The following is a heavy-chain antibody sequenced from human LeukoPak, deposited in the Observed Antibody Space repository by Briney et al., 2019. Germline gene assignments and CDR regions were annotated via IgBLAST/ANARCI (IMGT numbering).Heavy chain of an antibody. V-gene: IGHV4-59*12. CDR3: ARDPYSRYGDYDY. J-gene: IGHJ4*02. CDR2: IYYSGST. D-gene: IGHD4/OR15-4a*01. Sequence: SETLSLTCTVSGGSISSYYWSWIRQPPGKGLEWIGYIYYSGSTNYNPSLKSRVTISVDTSKNQYSLKLSSVTAADTAVYYCARDPYSRYGDYDYWGQGTLVTVSS. CDR1: GGSISSYY.